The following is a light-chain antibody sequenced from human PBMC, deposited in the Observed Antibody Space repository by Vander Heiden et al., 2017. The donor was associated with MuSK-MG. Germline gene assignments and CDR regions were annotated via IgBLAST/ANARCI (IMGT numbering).Light chain of an antibody. Sequence: QSVLTQPPSASGTPGQRVTISCSGSDSNIGTSTVSWYQQLPGMAPQLLIYSTNKRPSGVPDRFSGAKSGPSASLIISGLQSEDEAVYSCAAWDDSPNGPVFGGGTKLTVL. CDR1: DSNIGTST. CDR3: AAWDDSPNGPV. J-gene: IGLJ3*02. V-gene: IGLV1-44*01. CDR2: STN.